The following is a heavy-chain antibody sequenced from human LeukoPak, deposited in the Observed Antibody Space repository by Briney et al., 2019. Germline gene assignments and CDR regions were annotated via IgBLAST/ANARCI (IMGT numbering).Heavy chain of an antibody. J-gene: IGHJ5*02. CDR3: ARDIARQYCSSTSCYSSWFDP. D-gene: IGHD2-2*02. CDR2: ISAYNGNT. CDR1: GYTFTSYG. Sequence: SVKVSCKASGYTFTSYGISWVRQAPGQGLEWMGWISAYNGNTNYAQKLQGRVTMTTDTSTSTAYMELRSLRSDDTAVYYCARDIARQYCSSTSCYSSWFDPWGQGTQVTVSS. V-gene: IGHV1-18*01.